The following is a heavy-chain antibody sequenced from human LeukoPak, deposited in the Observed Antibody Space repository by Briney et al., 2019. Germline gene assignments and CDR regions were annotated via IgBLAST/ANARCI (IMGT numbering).Heavy chain of an antibody. D-gene: IGHD4-23*01. CDR1: GYTFTSYG. Sequence: GASVKVSCKASGYTFTSYGISWVRQAPGQGLEWMGWISAHNGNTNYAQKLQGRVTMTTDTSTSTAYMELRSLRSDDTAVYYCAREAGSTPDYYYGMDVWGQGTTVTVSS. CDR2: ISAHNGNT. V-gene: IGHV1-18*01. CDR3: AREAGSTPDYYYGMDV. J-gene: IGHJ6*02.